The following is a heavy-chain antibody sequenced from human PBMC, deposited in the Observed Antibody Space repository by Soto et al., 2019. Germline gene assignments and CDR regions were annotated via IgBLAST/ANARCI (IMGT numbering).Heavy chain of an antibody. V-gene: IGHV5-51*01. CDR2: IYPGDSDT. CDR3: AKTYYYGSGVDAFDI. J-gene: IGHJ3*02. Sequence: GEALKISRKGFGYSFTNHWIGWVRQMPGKSLEWMGIIYPGDSDTRYSPSFQGQVTISADKSISTAYLQWSSLKASDTAMYYCAKTYYYGSGVDAFDIWGQGTMVTVSS. CDR1: GYSFTNHW. D-gene: IGHD3-10*01.